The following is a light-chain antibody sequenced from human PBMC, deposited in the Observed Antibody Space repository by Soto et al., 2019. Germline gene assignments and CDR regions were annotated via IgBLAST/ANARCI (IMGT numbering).Light chain of an antibody. CDR3: QQYGSSPLT. CDR2: GAS. Sequence: EIVLTQSPGTLSLSPGERATLSCRASQTVNSKYLAWYQQKPGQAPRLLIYGASSRATGIPDRFSGSGSENDFNLTISRLEPEDFAMYSCQQYGSSPLTFGGGTKVEIK. J-gene: IGKJ4*01. CDR1: QTVNSKY. V-gene: IGKV3-20*01.